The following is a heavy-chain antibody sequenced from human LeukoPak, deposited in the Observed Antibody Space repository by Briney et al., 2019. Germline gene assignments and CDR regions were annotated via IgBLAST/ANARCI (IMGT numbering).Heavy chain of an antibody. V-gene: IGHV1-8*01. J-gene: IGHJ4*02. CDR3: ARSPKGELRDSGYDHGFDY. CDR2: MNPNSGNT. CDR1: GYTFTSYD. Sequence: GASVKVSCTASGYTFTSYDINWVRQATGQGLEWMGWMNPNSGNTGYAQKFQGRDTMTRNTSISTAYMELSSLRSEDTAVYYCARSPKGELRDSGYDHGFDYWGQGTLVTVSS. D-gene: IGHD5-12*01.